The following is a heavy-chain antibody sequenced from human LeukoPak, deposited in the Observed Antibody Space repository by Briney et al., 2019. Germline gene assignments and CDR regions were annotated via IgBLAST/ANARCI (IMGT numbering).Heavy chain of an antibody. CDR1: GDSVSSNSAA. D-gene: IGHD6-13*01. CDR3: ARAKGRSPLFDY. CDR2: TYYGSKWYN. V-gene: IGHV6-1*01. Sequence: SQTLSLTCAISGDSVSSNSAAWNWIRQSPSRGLEWLGRTYYGSKWYNDYAVSVKGRIAINPDTSKNQFSLQLNSVTSEDTAVYYCARAKGRSPLFDYWGQGTLVTVSS. J-gene: IGHJ4*02.